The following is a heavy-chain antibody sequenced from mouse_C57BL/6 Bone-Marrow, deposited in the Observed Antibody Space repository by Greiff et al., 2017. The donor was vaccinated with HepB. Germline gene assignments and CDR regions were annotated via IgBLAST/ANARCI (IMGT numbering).Heavy chain of an antibody. CDR1: GYTFTSYW. V-gene: IGHV1-7*01. Sequence: VQLQQSGAELAKPGASVKLSCKASGYTFTSYWMHWVKQRPGQGLEWIGYINPSSGYTKYNQKFKDKATLTADKSSSTAYMQLSSLTYEDSAVYYCARKIYYYGSSLTGGYYFDYWGQGTTLTVSS. D-gene: IGHD1-1*01. J-gene: IGHJ2*01. CDR3: ARKIYYYGSSLTGGYYFDY. CDR2: INPSSGYT.